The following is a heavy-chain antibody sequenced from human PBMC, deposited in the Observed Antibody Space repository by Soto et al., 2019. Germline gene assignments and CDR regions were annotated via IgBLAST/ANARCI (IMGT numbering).Heavy chain of an antibody. J-gene: IGHJ6*02. D-gene: IGHD3-10*01. CDR3: AGQEGTMARGPDYYGMDV. V-gene: IGHV4-59*01. CDR1: GGSISSYY. Sequence: SETLSLTCTVSGGSISSYYWSWILQPPGKGLEWIGYIYYSGSTNYNPSLKSRVTISVDTSKNQFSLKLSSVTAADTAVYYCAGQEGTMARGPDYYGMDVWGQGTTVTVSS. CDR2: IYYSGST.